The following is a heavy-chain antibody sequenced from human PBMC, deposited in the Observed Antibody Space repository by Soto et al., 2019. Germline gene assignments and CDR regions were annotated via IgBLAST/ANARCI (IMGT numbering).Heavy chain of an antibody. J-gene: IGHJ4*02. CDR3: VKDMKWGGMTTIHYFDS. Sequence: EVQLVESGGGLVQPGRSLRLSCVASGFIADGYAMHWVRQAPGKGLEWVSGISSSSATINYADSVKGRFTISRDNAKNSLFLQMNSLRPEDTAFYYCVKDMKWGGMTTIHYFDSWGQGTLVTVSS. V-gene: IGHV3-9*02. CDR2: ISSSSATI. CDR1: GFIADGYA. D-gene: IGHD4-17*01.